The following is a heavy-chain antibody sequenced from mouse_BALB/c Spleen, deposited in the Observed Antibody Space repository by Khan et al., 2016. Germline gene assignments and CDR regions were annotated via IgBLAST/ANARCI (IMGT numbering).Heavy chain of an antibody. CDR3: GSGNYLPGSLDY. D-gene: IGHD2-1*01. Sequence: EVKLLESGGGLVQPGGSLKLSCAASGFDFSRYWMSWVRQAPGKGLEWIGEINPDTITIDYAPSLKDKFIISRDNAKNTPYLAMSKVRPEDTALYYCGSGNYLPGSLDYWGQGTTLTFSS. CDR2: INPDTITI. J-gene: IGHJ2*01. V-gene: IGHV4-1*02. CDR1: GFDFSRYW.